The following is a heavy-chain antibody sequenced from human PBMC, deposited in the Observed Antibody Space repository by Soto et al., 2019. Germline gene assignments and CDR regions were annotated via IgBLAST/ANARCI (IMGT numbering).Heavy chain of an antibody. CDR1: GGSISSGDYY. J-gene: IGHJ4*02. V-gene: IGHV4-30-4*01. CDR3: ARDRGGYDSSGYYQY. Sequence: SETLSLTCTVSGGSISSGDYYWSWIRQPPGKGLEWIGYIYYSGSTYYNPSLKSRVTISVDKSKNQFSLKLSSVTAADTAVYYCARDRGGYDSSGYYQYWGQGTLVTVSS. D-gene: IGHD3-22*01. CDR2: IYYSGST.